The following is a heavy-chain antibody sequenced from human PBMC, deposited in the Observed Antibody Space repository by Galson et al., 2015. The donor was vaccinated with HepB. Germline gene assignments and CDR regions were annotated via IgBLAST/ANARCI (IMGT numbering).Heavy chain of an antibody. J-gene: IGHJ3*02. V-gene: IGHV6-1*01. Sequence: CAISGDSVSSNSAAWNWIRQSPSRGLEWLGRTYYRSKWYNDYAVSVKSRITINPDTSKNQFSLQLNSVTPEDTAVYYCARGYYYDSSGPRSPNAFDIWGQGTMVTVSS. CDR1: GDSVSSNSAA. D-gene: IGHD3-22*01. CDR3: ARGYYYDSSGPRSPNAFDI. CDR2: TYYRSKWYN.